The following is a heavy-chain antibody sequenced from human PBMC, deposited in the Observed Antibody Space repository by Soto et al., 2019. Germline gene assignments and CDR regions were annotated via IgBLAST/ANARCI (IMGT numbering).Heavy chain of an antibody. CDR3: YRRWQQLLSYYYYGMDV. CDR2: ISGSGGST. V-gene: IGHV3-23*01. CDR1: GFTFSSYA. Sequence: LRLSCAASGFTFSSYAMSWVRQAPGKGLEWVSAISGSGGSTYYADSVKGRFTISRDNSKNTLYLQMNSLRAEDTAVYYCYRRWQQLLSYYYYGMDVWGQGTTVTVSS. D-gene: IGHD6-13*01. J-gene: IGHJ6*02.